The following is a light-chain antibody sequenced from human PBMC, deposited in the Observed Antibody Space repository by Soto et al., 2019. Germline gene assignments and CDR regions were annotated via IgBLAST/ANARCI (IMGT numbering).Light chain of an antibody. J-gene: IGLJ3*02. V-gene: IGLV1-40*01. Sequence: QSVLTQPPSVSGAPGQGITISCTGTRSNLGAGYDVHWYQQLPGAAPKLLIYANNKRPSGVLDRFSGSKSGTSASLAITGLQAEDEADYYCQSYDNSLSGAWVFGGGTTLT. CDR3: QSYDNSLSGAWV. CDR1: RSNLGAGYD. CDR2: ANN.